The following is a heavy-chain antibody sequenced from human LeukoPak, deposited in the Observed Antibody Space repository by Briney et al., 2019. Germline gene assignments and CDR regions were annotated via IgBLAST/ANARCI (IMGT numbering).Heavy chain of an antibody. CDR1: GYRFTNYW. CDR2: IYPGDSDN. D-gene: IGHD1-26*01. J-gene: IGHJ4*02. CDR3: ARIGSGGSQYYFDY. Sequence: GESLKISCKGSGYRFTNYWIAGVRKMPGKGLEWMGIIYPGDSDNRCSRSFQGQVNIAGDKAISTAYLQWSSLKASDTAMYYCARIGSGGSQYYFDYWGQGTPVTVSS. V-gene: IGHV5-51*01.